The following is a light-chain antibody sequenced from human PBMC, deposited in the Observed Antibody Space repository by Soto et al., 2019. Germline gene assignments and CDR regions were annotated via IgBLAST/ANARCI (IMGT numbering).Light chain of an antibody. CDR3: SSYRSSILV. J-gene: IGLJ3*02. CDR2: EVS. V-gene: IGLV2-14*01. CDR1: SSDVGGYNY. Sequence: QSALTQPASVSGSPGPSITISCTGTSSDVGGYNYVSWYQQYPGKAPKLMIYEVSNRPSGVSNRFSGSKSGNTASLTISGLQAEDEADYYCSSYRSSILVFGGGTKVTVL.